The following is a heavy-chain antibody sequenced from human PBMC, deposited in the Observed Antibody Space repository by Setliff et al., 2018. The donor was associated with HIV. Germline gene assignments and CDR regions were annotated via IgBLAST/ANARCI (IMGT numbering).Heavy chain of an antibody. D-gene: IGHD2-8*01. CDR3: ARRGRDGVLIVFAAGFDP. CDR1: GGSISSGTYY. V-gene: IGHV4-39*01. CDR2: IFYTGNT. Sequence: PSETLSLTCSVSGGSISSGTYYWGWIRQPPGKGLEWIGDIFYTGNTYYNPSLKSRVAISVDTSENQFSLKLNSVTAADTAVYYCARRGRDGVLIVFAAGFDPWGQGTLVTVSS. J-gene: IGHJ5*02.